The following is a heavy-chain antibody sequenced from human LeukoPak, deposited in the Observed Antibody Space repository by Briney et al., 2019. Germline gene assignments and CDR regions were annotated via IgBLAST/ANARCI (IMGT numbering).Heavy chain of an antibody. D-gene: IGHD2-2*01. CDR1: GYTFTGYY. CDR3: AREGRGCSSTSCYQDY. J-gene: IGHJ4*02. Sequence: ASVKVSCKASGYTFTGYYMHWVRQAPGQGLEWMGWINPNSGGTNYAQKFQGRVTMTRDTSISTAYMELSRLRSDDTAVYYCAREGRGCSSTSCYQDYRGQGTLVTVSS. CDR2: INPNSGGT. V-gene: IGHV1-2*02.